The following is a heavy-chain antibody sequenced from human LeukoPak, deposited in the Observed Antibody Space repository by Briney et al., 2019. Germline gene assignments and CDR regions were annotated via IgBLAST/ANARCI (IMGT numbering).Heavy chain of an antibody. D-gene: IGHD3-22*01. V-gene: IGHV3-21*01. Sequence: GGSLRLSCAASGFTFSSYSMNWVRQAPGKGREGVSSISRSSSYIYYADSVKGRFTISRDNARNSLYLQMNSLRAEDTAVYYCARSHRKTYYYDSSGYCYYWGQGTLVTVSS. CDR3: ARSHRKTYYYDSSGYCYY. CDR1: GFTFSSYS. CDR2: ISRSSSYI. J-gene: IGHJ4*02.